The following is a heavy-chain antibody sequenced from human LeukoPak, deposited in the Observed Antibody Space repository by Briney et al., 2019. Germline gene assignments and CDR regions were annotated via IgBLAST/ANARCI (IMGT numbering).Heavy chain of an antibody. CDR2: IYASGST. J-gene: IGHJ5*02. Sequence: SETLSLTCTVSGGSISSGGYYWSWIRQPAGKGLEWIGLIYASGSTKYNPSLKSRVTISVDTSKNQFSLKLSSVTAADTAVYYWARGWFDPWGQGTLVTVSS. CDR1: GGSISSGGYY. V-gene: IGHV4-61*02. CDR3: ARGWFDP.